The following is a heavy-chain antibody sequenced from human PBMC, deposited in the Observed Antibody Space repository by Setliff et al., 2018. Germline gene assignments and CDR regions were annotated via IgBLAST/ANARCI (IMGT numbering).Heavy chain of an antibody. D-gene: IGHD6-19*01. Sequence: GRSLRLSCAASRFTFSNYAMIWVRQAPGKGLEWVSAIRASGRTTYSADSVKGRFTISRDNSKSTLSLQMNSLRAEDTAVCYCAKDVSPPGTNGWHPDVLDIWGQGTMVTVSS. CDR3: AKDVSPPGTNGWHPDVLDI. CDR2: IRASGRTT. J-gene: IGHJ3*02. V-gene: IGHV3-23*01. CDR1: RFTFSNYA.